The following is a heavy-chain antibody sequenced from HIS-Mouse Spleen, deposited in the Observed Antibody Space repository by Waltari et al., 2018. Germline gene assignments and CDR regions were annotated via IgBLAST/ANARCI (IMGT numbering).Heavy chain of an antibody. D-gene: IGHD6-13*01. Sequence: QVQLQQWGAGLLKPSETLSLTCAVYGGSFSGYYWSWIRQPPGKGLEWIGEINHSGSTNYNPSLKSRVTISVDTSKNQFSLKLSSVTAADTAVYYCARRKAAASPNDAFDIWGQGTMVTVSS. CDR2: INHSGST. CDR1: GGSFSGYY. V-gene: IGHV4-34*01. J-gene: IGHJ3*02. CDR3: ARRKAAASPNDAFDI.